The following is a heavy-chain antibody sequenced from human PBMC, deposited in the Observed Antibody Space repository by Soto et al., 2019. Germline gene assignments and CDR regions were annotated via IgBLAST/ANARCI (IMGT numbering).Heavy chain of an antibody. CDR1: GGSISSGGYY. J-gene: IGHJ4*02. D-gene: IGHD3-22*01. Sequence: SETLSLTCTVSGGSISSGGYYWSWIRQHPGKGLEWVGYIYYSGSTYYNPSLKSRVTISVDTSKNQFSLKLSSVTAADTAVYYCARGSIFSMIVESLVWQYFDYRGQGTLVTVSS. CDR2: IYYSGST. CDR3: ARGSIFSMIVESLVWQYFDY. V-gene: IGHV4-31*03.